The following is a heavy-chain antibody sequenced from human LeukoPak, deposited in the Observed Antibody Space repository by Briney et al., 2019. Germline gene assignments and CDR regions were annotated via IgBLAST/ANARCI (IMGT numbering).Heavy chain of an antibody. CDR1: GYTFTGYD. D-gene: IGHD3-22*01. V-gene: IGHV1-8*01. CDR3: ARDSLSYDSSGYHN. CDR2: MNPNSGNT. J-gene: IGHJ4*02. Sequence: GASVKVCCKASGYTFTGYDISWVRQATGQGLEWMGWMNPNSGNTGYAQKFQGRVTMTRNTSISTAYMELSSLRSEDTAVYSCARDSLSYDSSGYHNWGRGTLVTVSS.